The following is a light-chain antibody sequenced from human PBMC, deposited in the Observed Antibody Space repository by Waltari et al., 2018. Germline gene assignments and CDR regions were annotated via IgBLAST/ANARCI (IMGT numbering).Light chain of an antibody. CDR2: GKN. V-gene: IGLV1-40*01. CDR3: QSYDSSLSGVV. Sequence: QSVLTQPPSVSGAPGQRVTISCTGSNSNIRSYAVHWYQQLPGKAPKLLIYGKNNRPSGVPDRFSCSKSGTSASLAITGLQAEDEADYYCQSYDSSLSGVVFGGGTKLTVL. J-gene: IGLJ2*01. CDR1: NSNIRSYA.